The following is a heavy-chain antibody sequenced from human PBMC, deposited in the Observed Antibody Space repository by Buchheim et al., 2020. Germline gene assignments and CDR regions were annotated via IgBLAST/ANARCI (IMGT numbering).Heavy chain of an antibody. CDR1: GGSISSSSYY. D-gene: IGHD3-9*01. CDR2: IYYSGST. CDR3: ARDRAGDYDIMTGTYFYGMDV. J-gene: IGHJ6*02. V-gene: IGHV4-39*07. Sequence: QLQLQESGPGLVKPSETLSLTCTVSGGSISSSSYYWGWIRQPPGKGLEWIGSIYYSGSTYYNPSLKSRVTISVDTSKNQFSLKLTSMTAADTAVYYCARDRAGDYDIMTGTYFYGMDVWGQGTT.